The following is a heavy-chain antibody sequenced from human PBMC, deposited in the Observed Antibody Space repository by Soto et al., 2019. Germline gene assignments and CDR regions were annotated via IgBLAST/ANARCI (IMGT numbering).Heavy chain of an antibody. CDR1: GGSFSGFY. Sequence: SETLSLTCAVYGGSFSGFYWNWIRQPPGKGLEWIGEINDSGSTKYNPSLKSRVTISVDTSKNQFSLKLSSVTAADTAVYYCARWGYCSNSICYPFDYWGQGIMVTVSS. CDR2: INDSGST. CDR3: ARWGYCSNSICYPFDY. J-gene: IGHJ4*02. D-gene: IGHD2-2*01. V-gene: IGHV4-34*01.